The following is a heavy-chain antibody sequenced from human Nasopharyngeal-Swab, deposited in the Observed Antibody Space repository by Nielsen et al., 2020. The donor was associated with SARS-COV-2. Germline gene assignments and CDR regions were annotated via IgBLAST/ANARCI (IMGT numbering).Heavy chain of an antibody. CDR3: ARVIAWSDP. D-gene: IGHD2-15*01. CDR2: IYHSGST. Sequence: WIRQPPGKGLEWIGEIYHSGSTNYNPSLKSRINISLDKSKNQFSLKLRSVTAADTAAYYCARVIAWSDPWGQGTLVTVSS. V-gene: IGHV4-4*02. J-gene: IGHJ5*02.